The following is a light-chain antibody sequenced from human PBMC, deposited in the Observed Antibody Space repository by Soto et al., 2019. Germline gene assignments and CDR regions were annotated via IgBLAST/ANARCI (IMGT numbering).Light chain of an antibody. V-gene: IGLV1-40*01. Sequence: QSVLTQPPSVSGAPGQRLTISCTGTSSNIGAGYDVHWYQQLPGTAPKLLIFGNSNRPEGVTDRFSGSTSGTSASLAITGVQAEDEADYYCQSYDTSLNVVLFGGGTKVTVL. CDR1: SSNIGAGYD. J-gene: IGLJ2*01. CDR2: GNS. CDR3: QSYDTSLNVVL.